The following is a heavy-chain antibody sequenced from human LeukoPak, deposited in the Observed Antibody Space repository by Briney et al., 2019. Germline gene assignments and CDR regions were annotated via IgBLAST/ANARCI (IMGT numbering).Heavy chain of an antibody. CDR1: GVTFSSYW. CDR3: ARTRKPPTDSSGWVDY. CDR2: IKQDGSEK. V-gene: IGHV3-7*01. J-gene: IGHJ4*02. D-gene: IGHD6-19*01. Sequence: PGGSLRLSCAASGVTFSSYWMSWVRQAPGKGLEWVANIKQDGSEKYYVDSVKGRFTISRDNAKNSLYLQMNSLRAEDTAVYYCARTRKPPTDSSGWVDYWGQGTLVTVSS.